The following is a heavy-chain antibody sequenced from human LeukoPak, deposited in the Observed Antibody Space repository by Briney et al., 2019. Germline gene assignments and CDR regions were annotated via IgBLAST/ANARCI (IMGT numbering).Heavy chain of an antibody. D-gene: IGHD3-16*02. V-gene: IGHV3-13*01. J-gene: IGHJ5*02. CDR1: GFTFSTYD. Sequence: GSLRLSCAASGFTFSTYDMHWVRQATGKGLEWVSAIGTAGDTYYPGSVKGRITISRENAKNSLYLQMNSLRAGDTAVYYCARALRDNWFDPWGQGTLVTVSS. CDR2: IGTAGDT. CDR3: ARALRDNWFDP.